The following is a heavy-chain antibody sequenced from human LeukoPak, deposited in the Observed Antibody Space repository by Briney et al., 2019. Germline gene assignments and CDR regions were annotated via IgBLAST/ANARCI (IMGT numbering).Heavy chain of an antibody. CDR2: IIPIFDTA. CDR1: GGPFINYA. CDR3: ARDLLGSPTGYSSGAWDY. Sequence: GASVKVSCKASGGPFINYAISWVRQAPGQGLEWMGGIIPIFDTADYAQNFQGRLTTTADESTSTAYMELSSLRAEDTAMYYCARDLLGSPTGYSSGAWDYWGQGTLVTVSS. J-gene: IGHJ4*02. D-gene: IGHD3-9*01. V-gene: IGHV1-69*13.